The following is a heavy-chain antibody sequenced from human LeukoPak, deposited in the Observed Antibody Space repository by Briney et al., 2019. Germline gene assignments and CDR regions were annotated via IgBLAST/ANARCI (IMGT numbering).Heavy chain of an antibody. D-gene: IGHD2-8*01. CDR2: IGVGSSAI. J-gene: IGHJ3*02. CDR3: ARDHQWAFDI. Sequence: AGGSLKLSCAASGFTFSSYSMNWVRQAPGKGLEWVSYIGVGSSAIYYADSVKGRFTISRDNAKTSLYLQMNSLRDGDTAVYYCARDHQWAFDIWGQGTMVTISS. V-gene: IGHV3-48*02. CDR1: GFTFSSYS.